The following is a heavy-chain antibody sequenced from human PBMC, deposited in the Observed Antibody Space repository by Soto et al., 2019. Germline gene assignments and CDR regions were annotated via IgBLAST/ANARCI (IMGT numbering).Heavy chain of an antibody. CDR2: IYTSGST. V-gene: IGHV4-4*07. D-gene: IGHD6-13*01. CDR1: GGSISSYY. CDR3: ARMRHPAGGYSSSWRPGYFDY. J-gene: IGHJ4*02. Sequence: QVQLQESGPGLVKPSETLSLTCTVSGGSISSYYWSWIRQPAGKGLEWIGRIYTSGSTNYNPSLKSRVTMSVDTSKNQFSLKQSYVTAADTAVYYCARMRHPAGGYSSSWRPGYFDYWGQGTLVTVSS.